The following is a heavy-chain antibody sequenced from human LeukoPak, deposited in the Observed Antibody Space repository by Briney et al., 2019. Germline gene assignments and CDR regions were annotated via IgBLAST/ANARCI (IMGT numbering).Heavy chain of an antibody. CDR2: IYSGGNT. D-gene: IGHD3-22*01. Sequence: PGGSLRLACAASGLTVSSNCMSWVRQAPRKGLEWVSFIYSGGNTYYADSVKGRFTISRDNSKNTVHLQMNSLRAEDTAMYYCARRAGDYSHPYDYWGQGTLVTVSS. V-gene: IGHV3-53*01. J-gene: IGHJ4*02. CDR3: ARRAGDYSHPYDY. CDR1: GLTVSSNC.